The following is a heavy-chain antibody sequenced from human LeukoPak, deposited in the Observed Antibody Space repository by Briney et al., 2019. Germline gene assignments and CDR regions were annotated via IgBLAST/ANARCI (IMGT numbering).Heavy chain of an antibody. Sequence: GGSLRLSCAASGFTFSGYWMSWVRQAPGKGLEWVANIKQDGGEKYYVDSVKGRFTISRDNAKNSLYLQMNTLRDEDTAMYYCATEGRSYSPGYWGQGTLVTVSS. CDR1: GFTFSGYW. J-gene: IGHJ4*02. D-gene: IGHD3-10*01. V-gene: IGHV3-7*01. CDR2: IKQDGGEK. CDR3: ATEGRSYSPGY.